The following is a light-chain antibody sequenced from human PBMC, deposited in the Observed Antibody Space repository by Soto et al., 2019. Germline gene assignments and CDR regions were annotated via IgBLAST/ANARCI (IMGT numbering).Light chain of an antibody. J-gene: IGKJ1*01. CDR1: QSFSSW. V-gene: IGKV1-5*03. CDR3: QHYNSFPWT. Sequence: DIQMTQSPSTLSASVGDTVTISCRASQSFSSWLAWYQQKPGKAPKLLIYKASSLQSGVPSRFSGSGSGTEFTLTISNLQPDDFATYCCQHYNSFPWTFGQGTKVDIK. CDR2: KAS.